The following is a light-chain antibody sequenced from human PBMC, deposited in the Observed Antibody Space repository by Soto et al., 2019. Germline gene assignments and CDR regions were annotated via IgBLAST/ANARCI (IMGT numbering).Light chain of an antibody. J-gene: IGKJ1*01. CDR1: QSISSW. Sequence: DIQMTQSPSTLSASVGDRVTITCRASQSISSWLAWYQQKPGKAPKLLIYDASSLESGVPSRFSGSGSDTEFSLTISSLQPDDFATYYCHQDNNYPWGFGQAKTVAIK. CDR3: HQDNNYPWG. CDR2: DAS. V-gene: IGKV1-5*01.